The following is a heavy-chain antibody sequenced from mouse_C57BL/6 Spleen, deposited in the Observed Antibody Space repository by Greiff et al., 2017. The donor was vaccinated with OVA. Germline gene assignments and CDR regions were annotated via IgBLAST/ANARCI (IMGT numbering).Heavy chain of an antibody. CDR1: GYTFTNYW. CDR3: ASSPGSSYWYFDV. D-gene: IGHD1-1*01. CDR2: IYPGGGYT. V-gene: IGHV1-63*01. Sequence: QVQLQQSGAELVRPGTSVKMSCKASGYTFTNYWIGWAKQRPGHGLEWIGDIYPGGGYTNYNEKFKGKATLTADKSSSTAYMQFSSLTSEDSAIYYCASSPGSSYWYFDVWGTGTTVTVSS. J-gene: IGHJ1*03.